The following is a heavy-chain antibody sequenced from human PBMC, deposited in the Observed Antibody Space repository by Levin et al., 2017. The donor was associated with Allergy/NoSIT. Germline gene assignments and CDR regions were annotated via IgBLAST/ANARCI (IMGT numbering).Heavy chain of an antibody. CDR2: IYYSGST. CDR1: GDSIARSSVY. CDR3: ARGLSMQFAY. V-gene: IGHV4-39*01. Sequence: SETLSLTCIVSGDSIARSSVYWGWIRQPPGKGLEWIGSIYYSGSTYYCPSLKSRATISVDTSKNQFSLKLNSVTAADTAVYYCARGLSMQFAYWGQGALVTVSS. J-gene: IGHJ4*02. D-gene: IGHD2/OR15-2a*01.